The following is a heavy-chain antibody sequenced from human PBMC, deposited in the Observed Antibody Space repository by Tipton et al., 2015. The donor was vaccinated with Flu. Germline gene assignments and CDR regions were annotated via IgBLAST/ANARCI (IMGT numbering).Heavy chain of an antibody. D-gene: IGHD3-22*01. V-gene: IGHV6-1*01. CDR3: ARARYLYDSSGYFLDAIDL. Sequence: GLVKPSQTLSLTCAISGDSVSSISAAWNWIRLSPSRGLEWLGRTYYRSEWYNDYAVSVKSRISINADTSKNQFSLQLNSVTPGDTAVYYCARARYLYDSSGYFLDAIDLWGLGTMVTVSS. J-gene: IGHJ3*01. CDR2: TYYRSEWYN. CDR1: GDSVSSISAA.